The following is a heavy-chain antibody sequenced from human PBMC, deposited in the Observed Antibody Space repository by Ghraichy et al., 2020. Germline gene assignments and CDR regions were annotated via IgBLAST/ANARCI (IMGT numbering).Heavy chain of an antibody. CDR2: IRSKTNSYAT. V-gene: IGHV3-73*01. CDR3: TRPHLENY. D-gene: IGHD5-24*01. Sequence: GGSLRLSCAASGFIFSGSAMHWVRQASGKGLEWVGRIRSKTNSYATAYAASVKGRFIISRDDSKNTTYLQMDSLKTEDTAVYYCTRPHLENYWGQGTLVTVSS. J-gene: IGHJ4*02. CDR1: GFIFSGSA.